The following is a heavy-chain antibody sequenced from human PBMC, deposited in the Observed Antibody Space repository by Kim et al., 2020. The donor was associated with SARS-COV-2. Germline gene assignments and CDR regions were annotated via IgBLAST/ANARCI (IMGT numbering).Heavy chain of an antibody. J-gene: IGHJ6*02. D-gene: IGHD1-20*01. CDR1: GGSISSYY. Sequence: SETLSLTCTVSGGSISSYYWSWIRQPPGKGLEWIGYIYYSGSTNYNPSLKSRVTISVDTSKNQFSLKLSSVTAADTAVYYCARLRYNWNVYYYYGMDVWGQGTTVTVSS. CDR3: ARLRYNWNVYYYYGMDV. V-gene: IGHV4-59*13. CDR2: IYYSGST.